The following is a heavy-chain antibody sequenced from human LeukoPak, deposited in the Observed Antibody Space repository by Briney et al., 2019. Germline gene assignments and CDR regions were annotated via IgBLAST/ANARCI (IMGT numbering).Heavy chain of an antibody. CDR2: IIPIFGTA. J-gene: IGHJ4*02. CDR1: GGTFSSYD. D-gene: IGHD3-22*01. V-gene: IGHV1-69*13. CDR3: ARDRFSYDSSGYYSFDFDY. Sequence: SVKVSCKASGGTFSSYDISWVRQAPGQGLEWMGGIIPIFGTANYAQKFQGRVTITADESTSTAYMELSSLRSEDTAVYYCARDRFSYDSSGYYSFDFDYWGQGTLVTVSS.